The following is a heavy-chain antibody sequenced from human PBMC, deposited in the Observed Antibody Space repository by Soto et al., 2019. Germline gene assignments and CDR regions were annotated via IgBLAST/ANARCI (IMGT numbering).Heavy chain of an antibody. D-gene: IGHD2-8*01. Sequence: QVQLVESGGGVVQPGRSLRLSCAASGFTFSSYAMHWVRQAPGKGLEGVAVISYDGSNKYYADSVKGRFTISRDNSKNTLYLQMNSLRAEDTAVYYCAREVSGAFDIWGQGTMVTVSS. V-gene: IGHV3-30-3*01. CDR2: ISYDGSNK. CDR1: GFTFSSYA. J-gene: IGHJ3*02. CDR3: AREVSGAFDI.